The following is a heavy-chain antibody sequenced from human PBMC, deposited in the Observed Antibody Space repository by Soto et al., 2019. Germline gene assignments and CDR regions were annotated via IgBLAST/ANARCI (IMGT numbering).Heavy chain of an antibody. D-gene: IGHD6-19*01. CDR3: ARDLDSSGWYCFYYCYGMDV. CDR1: GYTFTSYA. V-gene: IGHV7-4-1*01. CDR2: ITTTTGNP. J-gene: IGHJ6*02. Sequence: SVKISCTASGYTFTSYAMNWVRQAPGEGLEWMGWITTTTGNPTYAQGFTGRLVFSLDTSVSAAYLQICSLKGEDTAVYYCARDLDSSGWYCFYYCYGMDVWGQGTTVTVSS.